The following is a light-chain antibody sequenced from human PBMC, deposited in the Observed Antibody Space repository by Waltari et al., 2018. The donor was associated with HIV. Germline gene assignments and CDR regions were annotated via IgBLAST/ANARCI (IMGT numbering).Light chain of an antibody. CDR2: SVD. V-gene: IGLV1-44*01. CDR3: AAWDDSLSEPYVL. J-gene: IGLJ2*01. Sequence: QSVLTQPPSASGTPGQRVTISCSGTTSTIGTNSVNWYQQLPGTAPKLLTFSVDPRPSGVPDRFAGSKSGTSASLTISGLQSEDEGDYYCAAWDDSLSEPYVLFGGGTRLTVL. CDR1: TSTIGTNS.